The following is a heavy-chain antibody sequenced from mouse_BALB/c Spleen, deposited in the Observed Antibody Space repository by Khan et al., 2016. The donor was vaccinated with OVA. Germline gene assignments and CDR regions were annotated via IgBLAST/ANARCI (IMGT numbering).Heavy chain of an antibody. CDR3: ARQPYYHYNIMDY. CDR2: IWSDGST. Sequence: QVQLQQSGPGLVAPSQSLSITCTISGFSLTNYGVHWVRKPPGKGLEWLVVIWSDGSTTYNSALKSRLTISKDNSKNQVFLKMNSLQTDDTAVYFCARQPYYHYNIMDYWGQGTSVTVSS. D-gene: IGHD2-10*01. CDR1: GFSLTNYG. V-gene: IGHV2-6-1*01. J-gene: IGHJ4*01.